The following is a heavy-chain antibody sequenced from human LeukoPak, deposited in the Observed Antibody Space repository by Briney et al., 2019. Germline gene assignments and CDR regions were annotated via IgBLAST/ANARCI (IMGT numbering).Heavy chain of an antibody. CDR3: ARFQAPELGYCSSTSCYADY. V-gene: IGHV1-69*04. CDR1: GGTFSSYA. J-gene: IGHJ4*02. CDR2: IIPILGIA. D-gene: IGHD2-2*01. Sequence: SVKVPCKASGGTFSSYAISWVRQAPGQGLEWMGRIIPILGIANYAQKFQGRVTITADKSTSTAYMELSSLRSEDTAVYYCARFQAPELGYCSSTSCYADYWGQGTLVTVSS.